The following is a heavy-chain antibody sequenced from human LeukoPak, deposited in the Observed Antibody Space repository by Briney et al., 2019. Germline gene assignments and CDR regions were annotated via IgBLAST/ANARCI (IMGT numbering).Heavy chain of an antibody. CDR1: GFTFSSYS. Sequence: GGSLRLSCAASGFTFSSYSMNWVRQAPGKGLEWVSSISGSSYYIYYADSVKGRFTISRDNAKNSLYLQMNSLRAEDTAVYYCAREPAAFGDNWFDPWGQGTLVTVSS. D-gene: IGHD3-3*01. V-gene: IGHV3-21*01. CDR3: AREPAAFGDNWFDP. CDR2: ISGSSYYI. J-gene: IGHJ5*02.